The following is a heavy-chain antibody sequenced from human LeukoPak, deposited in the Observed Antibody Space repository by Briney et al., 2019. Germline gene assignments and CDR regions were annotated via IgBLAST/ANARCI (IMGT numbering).Heavy chain of an antibody. J-gene: IGHJ4*02. Sequence: GGSLRLSCAVSGFSFSSSWMSWVRQAPGKGLEWVANIKQDGSEKYYVVSVKGRFTISRDNAKNSLYLQMNSLRAEDTAVYYCARDTAGFDFWGQGTLVTVSS. CDR1: GFSFSSSW. D-gene: IGHD5-18*01. V-gene: IGHV3-7*01. CDR2: IKQDGSEK. CDR3: ARDTAGFDF.